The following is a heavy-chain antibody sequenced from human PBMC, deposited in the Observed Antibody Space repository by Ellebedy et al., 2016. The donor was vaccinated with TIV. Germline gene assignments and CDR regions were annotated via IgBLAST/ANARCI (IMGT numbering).Heavy chain of an antibody. J-gene: IGHJ6*02. CDR2: IKKDGSEK. CDR1: GFTFSSSL. D-gene: IGHD4-17*01. CDR3: ARDRAYGDYDYYYGMDV. V-gene: IGHV3-7*01. Sequence: GESLKISCAASGFTFSSSLMSWVRQAPGKGLELVANIKKDGSEKYYVDSVKGRFTISRDNAKNSLYLQMNSLRAEDTAVYYCARDRAYGDYDYYYGMDVWGQGTTVTVSS.